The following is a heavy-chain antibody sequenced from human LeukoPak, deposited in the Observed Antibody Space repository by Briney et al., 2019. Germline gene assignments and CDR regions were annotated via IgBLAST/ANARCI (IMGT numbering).Heavy chain of an antibody. J-gene: IGHJ4*02. V-gene: IGHV1-69*05. CDR3: ARSPAWGYSSGLKLYYFDY. D-gene: IGHD6-19*01. CDR2: IIPIFGTA. Sequence: GASVKVSCKASGGTFSSYAISWVRQAPGQGLEWMGGIIPIFGTANYAQKFQGRVTMTRDTSTSTVYMELSSLRSEDTAVYYCARSPAWGYSSGLKLYYFDYWGQGTLVTVSS. CDR1: GGTFSSYA.